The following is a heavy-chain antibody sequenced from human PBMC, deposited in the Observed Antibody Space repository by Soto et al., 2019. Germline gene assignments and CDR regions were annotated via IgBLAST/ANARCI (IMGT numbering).Heavy chain of an antibody. CDR2: IWYDGSNK. Sequence: QVQLVASGGGVVQPGTSLRLSCAASGFTFSNYGMHWVRQAPGKGLEWVALIWYDGSNKNYADSVKGRFTISRDNSRNTRYLQMNSLSAEDTAAYYCARIKSTIWAEGEDFWGQGSLVTVSS. CDR3: ARIKSTIWAEGEDF. V-gene: IGHV3-33*08. J-gene: IGHJ4*02. D-gene: IGHD2-21*01. CDR1: GFTFSNYG.